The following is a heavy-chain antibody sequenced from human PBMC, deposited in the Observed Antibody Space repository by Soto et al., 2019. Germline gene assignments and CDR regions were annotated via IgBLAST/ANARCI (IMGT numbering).Heavy chain of an antibody. Sequence: LRLSCAASGFTFDDYAMHWVRQAPGKGLEWVSGISWNSGSIGYADSVKGRFTISRDNAKNSLYLQMNSLRAEDTALYYCAKISDDYSNYYYFDYWGQGTLVTVSS. D-gene: IGHD4-4*01. V-gene: IGHV3-9*01. J-gene: IGHJ4*02. CDR1: GFTFDDYA. CDR3: AKISDDYSNYYYFDY. CDR2: ISWNSGSI.